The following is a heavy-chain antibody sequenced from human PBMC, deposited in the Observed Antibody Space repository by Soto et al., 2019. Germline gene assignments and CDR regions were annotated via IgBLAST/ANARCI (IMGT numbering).Heavy chain of an antibody. D-gene: IGHD6-13*01. CDR1: GNPFMGHY. V-gene: IGHV1-2*02. J-gene: IGHJ4*02. CDR2: ISNSGDT. Sequence: ASVKVSCKTSGNPFMGHYIHWLRQAPGQGFEWLGYISNSGDTKYSQNFQGRVSMTRDTSITTAYMELRGLQSGDTAVYYCAAGGSWYAFWGQGTLVTVSS. CDR3: AAGGSWYAF.